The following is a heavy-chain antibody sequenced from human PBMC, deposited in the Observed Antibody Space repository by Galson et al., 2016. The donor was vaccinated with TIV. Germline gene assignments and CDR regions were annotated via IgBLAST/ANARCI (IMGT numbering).Heavy chain of an antibody. CDR1: GFTFSIFA. V-gene: IGHV3-23*01. D-gene: IGHD3-22*01. CDR2: ISGGGGST. CDR3: TKVPSSGFSYYYGLDV. J-gene: IGHJ6*02. Sequence: SLRLSCAASGFTFSIFAMKWVRQAPGMGLEWVSAISGGGGSTYYADSVKGRFTISRDNSKNTLFLQMNSLRAEDTAVYYCTKVPSSGFSYYYGLDVWGQGTTVTVSS.